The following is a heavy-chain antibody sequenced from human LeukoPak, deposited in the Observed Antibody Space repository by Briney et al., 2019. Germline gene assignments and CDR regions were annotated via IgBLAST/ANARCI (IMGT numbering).Heavy chain of an antibody. J-gene: IGHJ6*03. V-gene: IGHV1-18*04. CDR3: ARNTYGYKFSMDV. D-gene: IGHD5-24*01. Sequence: ASVKVSCKASGFALYKYNIVWVRQAPGQGLEWVGWITAFNGNTNCGQKVQGRITMTTDTSTSTSYMELRNLRSDDTAVYYCARNTYGYKFSMDVWGKGTTVIISS. CDR2: ITAFNGNT. CDR1: GFALYKYN.